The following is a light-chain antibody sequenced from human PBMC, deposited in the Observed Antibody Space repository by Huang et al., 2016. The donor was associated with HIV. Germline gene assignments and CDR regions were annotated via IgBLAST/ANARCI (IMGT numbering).Light chain of an antibody. Sequence: EIVLTQSPGTLSLSPGERATLSCRASQSLSSRDLAWYQQRPGQAPRLLIYDASTRATGIPERFSGSGAGTDFTLTISRLEPEDFVVYYCQQYGSSPPYTFGQGTKLEIK. CDR1: QSLSSRD. J-gene: IGKJ2*01. CDR2: DAS. V-gene: IGKV3-20*01. CDR3: QQYGSSPPYT.